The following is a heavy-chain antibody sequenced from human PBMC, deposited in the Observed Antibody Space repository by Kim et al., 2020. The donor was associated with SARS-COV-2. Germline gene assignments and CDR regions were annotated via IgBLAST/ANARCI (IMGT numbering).Heavy chain of an antibody. CDR2: ISHGDST. V-gene: IGHV3-23*01. CDR3: AKMTWPAVGNYL. D-gene: IGHD1-26*01. J-gene: IGHJ5*02. Sequence: GGSLRLFCAASGFTFSAYDINWVRQAPGQGLEWVSGISHGDSTYYADSVKGRFTISRLNSKSTVYLQMNSLRAEDTAIYYCAKMTWPAVGNYLWGQGILV. CDR1: GFTFSAYD.